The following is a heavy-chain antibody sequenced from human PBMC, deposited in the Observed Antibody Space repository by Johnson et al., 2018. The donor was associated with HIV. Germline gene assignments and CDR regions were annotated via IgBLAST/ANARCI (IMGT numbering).Heavy chain of an antibody. Sequence: VQLVESGGGVVRPGGSLRLSCTIYGFTFDDYAMSWVRRVPGKGLEWVCGINWNGGSTGYADSVKGRFTISRDNAKNSLYLQMNSLRAEDTALYYCAKGIAARPPGDAFDIWGQGTMVTVSS. CDR1: GFTFDDYA. D-gene: IGHD6-6*01. V-gene: IGHV3-20*04. J-gene: IGHJ3*02. CDR2: INWNGGST. CDR3: AKGIAARPPGDAFDI.